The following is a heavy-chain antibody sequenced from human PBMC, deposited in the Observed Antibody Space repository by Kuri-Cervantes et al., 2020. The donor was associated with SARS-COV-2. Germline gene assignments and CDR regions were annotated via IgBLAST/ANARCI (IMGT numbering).Heavy chain of an antibody. CDR1: GGTITSDGYY. CDR2: IYYSGST. Sequence: SETLSLTCGVSGGTITSDGYYWSWIRQPPGKGLEWIGYIYYSGSTNYNPSLKSRVTISVDTSKNQFSLKLSSVTAADTAVYYCARAGYYFDYWGQGTLVTVSS. V-gene: IGHV4-61*08. CDR3: ARAGYYFDY. J-gene: IGHJ4*02.